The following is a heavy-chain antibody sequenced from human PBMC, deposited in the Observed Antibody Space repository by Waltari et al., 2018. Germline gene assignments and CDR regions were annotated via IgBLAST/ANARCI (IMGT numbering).Heavy chain of an antibody. J-gene: IGHJ4*02. Sequence: EVRLVESGGGLVQPGGSLRLHCAASGLNLSSYWMSWVRQAPGKGLEWVANIKQDGSDKYYVDSVEGRFTVSRDNAKNSLYLQMNSLRAEDTAVYYCARVYWPRGFDYWGQGTLVTVSS. CDR1: GLNLSSYW. CDR2: IKQDGSDK. CDR3: ARVYWPRGFDY. D-gene: IGHD2-8*02. V-gene: IGHV3-7*01.